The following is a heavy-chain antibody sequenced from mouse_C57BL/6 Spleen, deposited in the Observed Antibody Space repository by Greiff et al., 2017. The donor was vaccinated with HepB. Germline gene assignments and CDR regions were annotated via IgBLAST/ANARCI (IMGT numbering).Heavy chain of an antibody. V-gene: IGHV10-3*01. Sequence: EVKLVESGGGLVQPKGSLKLSCAASGFTFNTYAMNWVRQAPGKGLEWVARIRSKSSNYATYYADSVKDRFTISRDDSQSMLYLQMNNLKTEDTAMYYCVRADDGYYLWYFDVWGTGTTVTVSS. J-gene: IGHJ1*03. CDR2: IRSKSSNYAT. D-gene: IGHD2-3*01. CDR3: VRADDGYYLWYFDV. CDR1: GFTFNTYA.